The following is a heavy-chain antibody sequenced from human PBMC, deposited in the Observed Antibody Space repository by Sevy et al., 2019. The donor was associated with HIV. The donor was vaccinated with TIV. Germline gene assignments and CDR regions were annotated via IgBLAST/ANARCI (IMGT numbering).Heavy chain of an antibody. CDR1: XXXXXXAXS. Sequence: SETLSLTXAVSXXXXXXAXSXGXXXXPPGXXXEXIGXXXXXXNTYYNPSLKSRVTISVDTSNNQFSLRLTSVTAADXAVYYCXXXXRXXXIXXXXXXXWGQXXMVTVSS. J-gene: IGHJ3*01. CDR2: XXXXXNT. CDR3: XXXXRXXXIXXXXXXX. V-gene: IGHV4-38-2*01.